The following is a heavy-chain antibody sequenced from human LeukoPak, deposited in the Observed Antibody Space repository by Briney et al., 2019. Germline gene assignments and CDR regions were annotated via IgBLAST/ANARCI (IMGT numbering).Heavy chain of an antibody. V-gene: IGHV4-59*12. CDR2: IYYSGST. CDR3: ARVASSMTYDY. Sequence: PSETLSLTCTVSGGSISSYYWSWIRQPPGKGLEWIGYIYYSGSTNYNPSLKSRVTISVDTSKNQFSLKLSSVTAADTAVYYCARVASSMTYDYWGQGTLVTVSS. J-gene: IGHJ4*02. D-gene: IGHD2/OR15-2a*01. CDR1: GGSISSYY.